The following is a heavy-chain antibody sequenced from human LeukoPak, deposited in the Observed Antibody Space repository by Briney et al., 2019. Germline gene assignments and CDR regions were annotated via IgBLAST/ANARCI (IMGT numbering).Heavy chain of an antibody. CDR2: IEKDGSAT. Sequence: GGSLRLSCTASGFTLSHYWVTWVRQAPGKGLEGVSNIEKDGSATYYVDSMKGRFTVSRGNAANLLYLQLSNLGVEDTAVYPCARAGVTTLRGETYWYFDLWGRGTLVTASS. D-gene: IGHD3-10*01. J-gene: IGHJ2*01. V-gene: IGHV3-7*01. CDR3: ARAGVTTLRGETYWYFDL. CDR1: GFTLSHYW.